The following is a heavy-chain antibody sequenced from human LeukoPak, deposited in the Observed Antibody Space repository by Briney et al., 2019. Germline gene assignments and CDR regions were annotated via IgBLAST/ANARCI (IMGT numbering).Heavy chain of an antibody. D-gene: IGHD6-13*01. CDR1: GFTFSSYA. CDR2: ISYDGSNK. J-gene: IGHJ3*02. Sequence: GGSLRLSCAASGFTFSSYAMHWVRQAPGEGLEWVAVISYDGSNKYYADSVKGRFTISRDNSKNTLYLQMNSLRAEDTAVYYCAREAAQNDAFDIWGQGTMVTVSS. V-gene: IGHV3-30-3*01. CDR3: AREAAQNDAFDI.